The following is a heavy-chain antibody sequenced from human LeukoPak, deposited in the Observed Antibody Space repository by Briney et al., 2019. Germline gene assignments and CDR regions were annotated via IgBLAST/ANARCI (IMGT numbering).Heavy chain of an antibody. CDR2: IYTSGST. CDR1: GGSISSGNYY. Sequence: PSETLSLTCTVSGGSISSGNYYWNWIRQPAGKGLEWIGRIYTSGSTNYNPSLKNRVTISVDTSKNQFSLNLSSVTAADTAVYYCAREGDKYANWFDTWGQGTLVTVSS. J-gene: IGHJ5*02. CDR3: AREGDKYANWFDT. V-gene: IGHV4-61*02. D-gene: IGHD2-8*01.